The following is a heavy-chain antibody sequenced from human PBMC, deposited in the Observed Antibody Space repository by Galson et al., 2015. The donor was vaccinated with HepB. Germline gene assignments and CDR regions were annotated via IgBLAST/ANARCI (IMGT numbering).Heavy chain of an antibody. Sequence: SVKVSCKVSGYTLTDLSMHWVRQAPGKGLEWMGGFDPEDGETIYAQKFQGRVTMTEDTSTDTAYMELSSLRSEDTAVYYCATVGAWGWYFDLWGRSTLVTVSS. CDR2: FDPEDGET. CDR3: ATVGAWGWYFDL. V-gene: IGHV1-24*01. CDR1: GYTLTDLS. D-gene: IGHD3-16*01. J-gene: IGHJ2*01.